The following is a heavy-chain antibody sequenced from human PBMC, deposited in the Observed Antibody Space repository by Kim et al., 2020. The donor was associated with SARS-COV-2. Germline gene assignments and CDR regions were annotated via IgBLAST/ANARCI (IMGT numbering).Heavy chain of an antibody. Sequence: YYADAVKGGFTISRDNAKNSLYLQMTSLRAEDTAVYYCAREQESGYPTAYWGQGTLVTVSS. D-gene: IGHD5-12*01. J-gene: IGHJ4*02. CDR3: AREQESGYPTAY. V-gene: IGHV3-11*01.